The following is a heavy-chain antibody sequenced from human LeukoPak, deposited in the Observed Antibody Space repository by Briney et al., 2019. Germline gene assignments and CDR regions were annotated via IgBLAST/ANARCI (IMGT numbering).Heavy chain of an antibody. CDR2: IWYDGSNK. CDR3: AKDNQRGGFQH. V-gene: IGHV3-33*03. D-gene: IGHD3-16*01. J-gene: IGHJ1*01. CDR1: GFTFSSYG. Sequence: QAGGTLRLSCAASGFTFSSYGMHWVRQAPGKGLEWVAVIWYDGSNKYYADSVKGRFNISRDNSKSSLYLQMNSLRSGDSALYYCAKDNQRGGFQHWGQGTLVTVSS.